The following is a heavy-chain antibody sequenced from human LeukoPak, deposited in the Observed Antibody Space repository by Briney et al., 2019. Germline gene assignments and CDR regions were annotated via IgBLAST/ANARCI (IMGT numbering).Heavy chain of an antibody. CDR1: GGSISSYY. V-gene: IGHV4-4*07. Sequence: SETLSLTCTVSGGSISSYYWSWIRQPAGKGLEWIGRIYTSGSTNYNPSLKSRVTMSVDTSTNKFSLKLSSVTAADTAVYYCARGGWELLLGYFDYWGQGTLVTVSS. J-gene: IGHJ4*02. CDR3: ARGGWELLLGYFDY. CDR2: IYTSGST. D-gene: IGHD1-26*01.